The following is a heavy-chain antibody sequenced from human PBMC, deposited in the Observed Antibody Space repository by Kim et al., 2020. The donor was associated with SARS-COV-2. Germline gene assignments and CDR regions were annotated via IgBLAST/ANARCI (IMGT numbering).Heavy chain of an antibody. Sequence: GGSLRLSCAASGFTFSSYAMSWVRQAPGKGLEWVSVISGSGDNTCYADSVKGRFTISRDNSKNTLYLQMNSLRAEDTAVYYCAKSTCDIVVVPAAPDLGYWGRGTLVTVPS. V-gene: IGHV3-23*01. CDR3: AKSTCDIVVVPAAPDLGY. CDR1: GFTFSSYA. CDR2: ISGSGDNT. J-gene: IGHJ4*02. D-gene: IGHD2-2*01.